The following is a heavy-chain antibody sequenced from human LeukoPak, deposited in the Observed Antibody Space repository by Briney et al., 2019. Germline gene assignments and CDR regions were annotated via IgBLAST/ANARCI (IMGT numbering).Heavy chain of an antibody. CDR3: ARAKRDYEVLYCFDY. J-gene: IGHJ4*02. D-gene: IGHD4-17*01. V-gene: IGHV4-59*01. CDR2: IYYSGST. CDR1: GGSISSYY. Sequence: SETLSLTCTVSGGSISSYYWSWIRQPPGKGLEWIGYIYYSGSTNYNPSLKSRVTISVDTSKNQFSLKLSSVTAADTAVYYCARAKRDYEVLYCFDYWGQGTLVTVSS.